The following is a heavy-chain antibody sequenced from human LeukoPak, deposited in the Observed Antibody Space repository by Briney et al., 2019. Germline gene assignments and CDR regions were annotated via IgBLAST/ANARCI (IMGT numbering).Heavy chain of an antibody. Sequence: GGSLRLSCAASGFTFSIYWMHWVRQTPGKGLMWVSRINTDGSTTNYADSVKGRFTISRDYAKNTVYLQMNSLRAEDTAVYYCARGAARAYYMDVWGKGTTVTVSS. CDR1: GFTFSIYW. J-gene: IGHJ6*03. V-gene: IGHV3-74*01. CDR2: INTDGSTT. CDR3: ARGAARAYYMDV. D-gene: IGHD6-6*01.